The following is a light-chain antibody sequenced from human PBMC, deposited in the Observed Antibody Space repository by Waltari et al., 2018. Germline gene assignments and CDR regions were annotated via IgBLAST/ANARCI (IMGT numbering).Light chain of an antibody. V-gene: IGKV4-1*01. CDR3: QQYYSTPYT. J-gene: IGKJ2*01. CDR2: WAS. Sequence: DIVMTQSPESLALPRGERAPLTCRSRRRVLDDSNNKNYVAWYQQKPGQPPKLLIYWASTRESGVPDRISGSESGTEFTLTVSSLQAEDVALYYCQQYYSTPYTFGQGTKVEI. CDR1: RRVLDDSNNKNY.